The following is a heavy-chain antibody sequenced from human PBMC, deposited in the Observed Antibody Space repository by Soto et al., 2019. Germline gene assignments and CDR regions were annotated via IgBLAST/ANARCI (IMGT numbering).Heavy chain of an antibody. V-gene: IGHV4-31*03. CDR2: IYYSGST. CDR3: ARGGDYYGSGSYDFDY. D-gene: IGHD3-10*01. CDR1: GGSISSGGYY. J-gene: IGHJ4*02. Sequence: QVQLQESGPRLVKPSQTLSLTCTVSGGSISSGGYYWSWIRQHPGKGLEWIGYIYYSGSTYYNPSLKSRVTISVDTSKNQFSLKLSSVTAADTAVYYCARGGDYYGSGSYDFDYWGQGTLVTVSS.